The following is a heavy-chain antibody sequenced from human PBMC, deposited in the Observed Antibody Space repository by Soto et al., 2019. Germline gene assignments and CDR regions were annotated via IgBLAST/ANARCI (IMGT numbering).Heavy chain of an antibody. Sequence: GGSLRLSCAASGFTFSSYSMNWVRQAPGKGLEWVSSISSSSSYIYYADSVEGRFTISRDNAKNSLYLQMNSLRAEDTAVYYCARGRYCSSTSCYRHGYLNWFDPWGQGTLVTVS. V-gene: IGHV3-21*01. J-gene: IGHJ5*02. D-gene: IGHD2-2*02. CDR3: ARGRYCSSTSCYRHGYLNWFDP. CDR1: GFTFSSYS. CDR2: ISSSSSYI.